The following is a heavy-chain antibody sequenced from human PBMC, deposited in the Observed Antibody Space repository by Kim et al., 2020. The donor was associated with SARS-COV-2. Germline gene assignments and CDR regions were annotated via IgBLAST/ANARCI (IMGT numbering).Heavy chain of an antibody. CDR3: ARDLGGADV. D-gene: IGHD3-16*01. V-gene: IGHV3-23*01. CDR2: GVGT. J-gene: IGHJ6*02. Sequence: GVGTDSADTGKGRFSISRDNSNNTVFLQMNSLRGDDTAVYYCARDLGGADVWGQGTTVIVSS.